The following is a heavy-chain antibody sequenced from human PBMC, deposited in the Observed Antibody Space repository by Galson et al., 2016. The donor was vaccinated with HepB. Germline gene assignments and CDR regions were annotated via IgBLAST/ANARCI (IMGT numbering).Heavy chain of an antibody. CDR2: IWYDGSIK. D-gene: IGHD3-10*01. V-gene: IGHV3-33*01. J-gene: IGHJ4*02. CDR3: ARGSLRYSRGSVNDYTYFLDY. Sequence: SLRLSCAASGFTFSSYGMHWVRQAPGKGLEWVAVIWYDGSIKSYADSVKGRFTISRDNVKNTLYLQMNSLRVEDTAVYYCARGSLRYSRGSVNDYTYFLDYWGQGTLVTVSS. CDR1: GFTFSSYG.